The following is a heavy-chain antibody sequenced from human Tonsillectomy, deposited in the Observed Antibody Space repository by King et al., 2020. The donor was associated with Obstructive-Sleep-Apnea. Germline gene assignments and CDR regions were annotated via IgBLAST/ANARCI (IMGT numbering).Heavy chain of an antibody. CDR1: GFSLSTSGIC. CDR3: ARTSPGTYYFSYYFEY. J-gene: IGHJ4*02. Sequence: TLKESGPALVKPTQTLTLTCTFSGFSLSTSGICVGWIRQSPGKALEWLARIDLVDDKHYTTSLKTRLTISKDTSKNQVVLTMTNMDPVDTGTYYCARTSPGTYYFSYYFEYWGQGTLVTVSS. CDR2: IDLVDDK. V-gene: IGHV2-70*11. D-gene: IGHD3-10*01.